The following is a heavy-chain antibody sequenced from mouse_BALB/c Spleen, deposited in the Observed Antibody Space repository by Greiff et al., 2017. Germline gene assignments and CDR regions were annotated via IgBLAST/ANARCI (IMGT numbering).Heavy chain of an antibody. J-gene: IGHJ4*01. V-gene: IGHV1-54*01. CDR3: ARIGLLYAMDY. CDR2: INPGSGGT. Sequence: QVQLQQSGAELVRPGTSVKVSCKASGYAFTNYLIEWVKQRPGQGLEWIGVINPGSGGTNYNEKFKGKATLTADKSSSTAYMQLSSLTSDDSAVYFCARIGLLYAMDYWGQGTSVTVSS. D-gene: IGHD1-1*01. CDR1: GYAFTNYL.